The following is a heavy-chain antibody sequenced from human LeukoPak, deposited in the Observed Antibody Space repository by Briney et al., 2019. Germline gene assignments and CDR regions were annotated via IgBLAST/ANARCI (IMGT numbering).Heavy chain of an antibody. D-gene: IGHD2-2*01. V-gene: IGHV3-7*01. Sequence: GSLRLSCAASGFTFSSYWMSWVRQAPGKGLEWVAYIKHDGSDKYHVDSVKGRFTISRDNSKNSLYLQMNSLRADDTAVYYCARARRPDGVVPAARYMDVWGKGTTVTVSS. CDR2: IKHDGSDK. CDR1: GFTFSSYW. CDR3: ARARRPDGVVPAARYMDV. J-gene: IGHJ6*03.